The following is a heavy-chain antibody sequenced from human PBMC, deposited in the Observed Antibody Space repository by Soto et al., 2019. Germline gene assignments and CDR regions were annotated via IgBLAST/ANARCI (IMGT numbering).Heavy chain of an antibody. V-gene: IGHV3-30-3*01. D-gene: IGHD6-6*01. Sequence: GGTLRLSCAASGFTFSSYAMHWVRQAPGTGLEWVAVISYDGSNKYYADSVKGRFTISRDKSKNTLYLQMNSLRAEDTAVYYCARVEGGCRRAARHDAMDIWGQGTKVTVSS. J-gene: IGHJ3*02. CDR2: ISYDGSNK. CDR1: GFTFSSYA. CDR3: ARVEGGCRRAARHDAMDI.